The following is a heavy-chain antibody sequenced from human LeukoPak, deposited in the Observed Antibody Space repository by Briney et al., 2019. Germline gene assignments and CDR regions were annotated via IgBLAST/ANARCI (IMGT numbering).Heavy chain of an antibody. D-gene: IGHD3-22*01. J-gene: IGHJ3*02. V-gene: IGHV3-43*01. CDR3: AKARGLIGGAFDI. CDR2: VSWDGDTT. CDR1: VFTFDVYI. Sequence: VGCLRLSCAASVFTFDVYIMHSGRQAPGEGLWWGSLVSWDGDTTYYADSVKGRFTISRDNSKNSLYLQMNSLRTEDTALYYCAKARGLIGGAFDIWGQGTMVTVSS.